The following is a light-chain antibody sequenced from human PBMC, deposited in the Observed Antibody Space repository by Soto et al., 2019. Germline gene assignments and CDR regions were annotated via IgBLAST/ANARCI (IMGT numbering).Light chain of an antibody. CDR3: QQSYSTPPT. J-gene: IGKJ1*01. Sequence: DIQMTQSPSSLSASVGDRVTITCRASQSISSYLNWYQQKPGKAPKLLIYAASSLQSGVPSRFSGSGSGTDFPLTISSLQPEDFATYYCQQSYSTPPTLGQGTKVDIK. CDR1: QSISSY. V-gene: IGKV1-39*01. CDR2: AAS.